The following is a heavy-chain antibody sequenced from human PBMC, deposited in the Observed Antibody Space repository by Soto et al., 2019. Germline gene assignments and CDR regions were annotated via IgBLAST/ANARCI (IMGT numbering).Heavy chain of an antibody. CDR3: ASGSGSYYSLISYYYFGMDV. CDR2: IVPIFGTG. D-gene: IGHD1-26*01. J-gene: IGHJ6*02. CDR1: GDTFSSYA. V-gene: IGHV1-69*01. Sequence: QVQLVQSGAEVKKPGSSVKVSCKASGDTFSSYAISWVRQAPGQGLEWMPGIVPIFGTGNYAQKFQGRVTITADESTSTAYMELSSLRSEDTAGYFCASGSGSYYSLISYYYFGMDVWGQGTTVTVSS.